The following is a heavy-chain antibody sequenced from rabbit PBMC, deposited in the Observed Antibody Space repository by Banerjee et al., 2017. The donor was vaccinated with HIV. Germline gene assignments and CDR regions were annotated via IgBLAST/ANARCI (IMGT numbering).Heavy chain of an antibody. CDR2: IYAGSSGST. V-gene: IGHV1S40*01. D-gene: IGHD6-1*01. Sequence: QSLEESGGDLVKPGASLKLSCKASGFSFSTSHYMCWVRQAPGKGLEWIACIYAGSSGSTYYASWAKGRFTISKTSSTTVTLQMTSLTAADTATYFCARCGDYNTYGYADYGYGVSDLWGQGTLVTVS. CDR1: GFSFSTSHY. CDR3: ARCGDYNTYGYADYGYGVSDL. J-gene: IGHJ3*01.